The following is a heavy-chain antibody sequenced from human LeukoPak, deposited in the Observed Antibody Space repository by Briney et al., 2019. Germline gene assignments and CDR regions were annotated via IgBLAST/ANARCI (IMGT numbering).Heavy chain of an antibody. J-gene: IGHJ4*02. D-gene: IGHD5-12*01. Sequence: ASVKVSCMASGYTLIGFNMHWVRQAPGKGVEWMGWINPHSGSTNYAQKLQGRVTMTRNPSISTVYMEMSWVRSDDTAVYYCAPGSDSGYYRVGTYFDYWGEGSLVTVSS. CDR1: GYTLIGFN. V-gene: IGHV1-2*02. CDR3: APGSDSGYYRVGTYFDY. CDR2: INPHSGST.